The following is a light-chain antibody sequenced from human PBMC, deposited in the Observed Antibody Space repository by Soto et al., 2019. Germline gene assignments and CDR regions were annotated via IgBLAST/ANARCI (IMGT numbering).Light chain of an antibody. V-gene: IGKV3-20*01. CDR3: QQYGSSPRT. Sequence: EIVLTQSPGTLSLSPGERATLSCRASQSVSNNYLAWYQQKPGQAPRLLIYGVSSRATGIPDRFSGSGSGTDFTLTISILEPEDFAVYYCQQYGSSPRTFGQGTKVDIK. CDR1: QSVSNNY. J-gene: IGKJ1*01. CDR2: GVS.